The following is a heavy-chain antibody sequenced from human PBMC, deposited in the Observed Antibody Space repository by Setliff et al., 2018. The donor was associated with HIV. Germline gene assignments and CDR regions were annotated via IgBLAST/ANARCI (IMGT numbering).Heavy chain of an antibody. Sequence: SETLSLTCTVSGGSISSGSYYWSWIRQPAGKGLEWIGRIYTSGSTNYNPSLKSRVTISVDTSKNQCSLKLSSVTAADTAVYYCARDLGAVAGYYFDYWGQGTLVTVS. J-gene: IGHJ4*02. CDR2: IYTSGST. CDR1: GGSISSGSYY. D-gene: IGHD6-19*01. CDR3: ARDLGAVAGYYFDY. V-gene: IGHV4-61*02.